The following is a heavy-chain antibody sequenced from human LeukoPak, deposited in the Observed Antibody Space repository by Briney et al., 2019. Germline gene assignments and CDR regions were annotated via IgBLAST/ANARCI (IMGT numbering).Heavy chain of an antibody. V-gene: IGHV3-33*08. CDR2: IGHDGSIK. Sequence: PGGSLRLSCAASGFTFSSYGMHWVRQAPGKGLEWVAVIGHDGSIKYYVDYVKGRFTITRDNSKNTLYLQMNRLRAEDTAVYFCARDTSNGDFDYWGQGTLVTVSS. CDR3: ARDTSNGDFDY. J-gene: IGHJ4*02. D-gene: IGHD4-17*01. CDR1: GFTFSSYG.